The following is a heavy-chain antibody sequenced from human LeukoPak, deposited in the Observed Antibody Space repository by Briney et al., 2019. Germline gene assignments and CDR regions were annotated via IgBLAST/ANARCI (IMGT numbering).Heavy chain of an antibody. CDR1: GFTFTSNF. V-gene: IGHV3-7*01. CDR3: AREGFYFFDF. J-gene: IGHJ4*01. CDR2: IKQDGSEK. Sequence: GGSLRLSCAASGFTFTSNFMRWVRQVPGKGLEWVANIKQDGSEKTYADSVRGRFTIFRDNAKDSVYLQMNSLRAEDSAIYYCAREGFYFFDFWGQGTLVTVSS.